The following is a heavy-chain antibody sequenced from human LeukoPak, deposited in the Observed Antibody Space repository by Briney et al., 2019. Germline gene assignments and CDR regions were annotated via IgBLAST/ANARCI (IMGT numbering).Heavy chain of an antibody. V-gene: IGHV4-34*01. Sequence: PSETLSLTCTVSGGSISSYHWSWIRQPPGKGLEWIGEINHSGSTNYNPSLKSRVTISVDTSKNQFSLKLSSVTAADTAVYYCARRRRIVGATPGAFDIWGQGTMVTVSS. CDR1: GGSISSYH. D-gene: IGHD1-26*01. J-gene: IGHJ3*02. CDR2: INHSGST. CDR3: ARRRRIVGATPGAFDI.